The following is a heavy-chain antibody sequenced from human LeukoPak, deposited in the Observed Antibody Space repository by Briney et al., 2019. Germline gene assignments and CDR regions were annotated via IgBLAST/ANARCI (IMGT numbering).Heavy chain of an antibody. CDR2: ISSSGSTI. D-gene: IGHD2-21*01. Sequence: GGPLRLPCAASGFPHNDYYPSGMRQAPGEGVEGVSYISSSGSTIYYADSVKGRFTISRDNAKNSLYLQMNSLRAEDTAVYYCAAIKLIRTFDAFDVWGQGTMVTVSS. CDR3: AAIKLIRTFDAFDV. CDR1: GFPHNDYY. J-gene: IGHJ3*01. V-gene: IGHV3-11*04.